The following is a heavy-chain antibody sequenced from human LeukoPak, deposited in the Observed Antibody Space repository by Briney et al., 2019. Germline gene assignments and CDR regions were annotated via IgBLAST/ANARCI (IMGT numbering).Heavy chain of an antibody. J-gene: IGHJ6*02. V-gene: IGHV3-9*01. CDR2: ISWNSGSI. Sequence: GGSLRLSCAASGFTFDDYAMHWVRQAPGKGLEWVSGISWNSGSIGYADSVKGRFTISRDNAKNSLYLQMNSLRAEDTALYYCAKVGGYSYGSYYYYYGMDVWGQGTTATVSS. CDR1: GFTFDDYA. CDR3: AKVGGYSYGSYYYYYGMDV. D-gene: IGHD5-18*01.